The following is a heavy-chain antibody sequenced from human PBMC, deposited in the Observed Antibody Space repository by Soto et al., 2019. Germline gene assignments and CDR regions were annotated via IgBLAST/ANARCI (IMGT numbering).Heavy chain of an antibody. CDR1: RRSISTYY. CDR2: IYDSGST. Sequence: SETLSLTCTVCRRSISTYYWNWIRQPPGKGLEWIGYIYDSGSTDYNPSLKSRVTISVDTSKSQFSLKLSSVTAADTAVYYCARSISRYYDFYGMDVWGQGTTVTVS. J-gene: IGHJ6*02. CDR3: ARSISRYYDFYGMDV. D-gene: IGHD2-2*02. V-gene: IGHV4-59*01.